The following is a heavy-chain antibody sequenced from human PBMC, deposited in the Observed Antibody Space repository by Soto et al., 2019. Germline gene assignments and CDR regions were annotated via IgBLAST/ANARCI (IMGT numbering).Heavy chain of an antibody. Sequence: QVHLVQSGAEVKKPGASVKVSCKASGYSFTDYYMHWVRQAPGQGLECMGWINTKTGGTNYAQRAQGSVTMTGDTSINTAYMELSRLRSDDTAVYYWARVGPTGGFDPWGQGTVVTVSS. CDR2: INTKTGGT. J-gene: IGHJ5*02. CDR3: ARVGPTGGFDP. V-gene: IGHV1-2*02. D-gene: IGHD1-26*01. CDR1: GYSFTDYY.